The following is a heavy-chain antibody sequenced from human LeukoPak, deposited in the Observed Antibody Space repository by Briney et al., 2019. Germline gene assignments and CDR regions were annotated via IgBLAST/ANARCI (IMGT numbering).Heavy chain of an antibody. J-gene: IGHJ4*02. V-gene: IGHV1-69*04. CDR3: ARDRRFDWLHLGY. Sequence: ASVKVSCKASGGTFSSYAISWVRQAPGQGLEWMGRIIPILGIANYAQKFQGRVTITADKSTSTAYMELSSLRSEDTAVYYCARDRRFDWLHLGYWGQGTLVTVSS. CDR2: IIPILGIA. D-gene: IGHD3-9*01. CDR1: GGTFSSYA.